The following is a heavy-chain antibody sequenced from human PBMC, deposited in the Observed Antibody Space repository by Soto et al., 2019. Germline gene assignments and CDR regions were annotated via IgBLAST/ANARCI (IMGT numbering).Heavy chain of an antibody. CDR3: ARWGTTGGLDV. J-gene: IGHJ1*01. V-gene: IGHV3-30*19. CDR1: GFTFMSYV. D-gene: IGHD3-16*01. Sequence: QVQLVESGGGVVQPGTSMRVSCVGSGFTFMSYVIHWVRQAPGKGLEWVALTSYDGSDKYYDDSVRGRFTISRDNSRNTVDLQMDSLRLEDTALYYCARWGTTGGLDVWGQGTLVSVSS. CDR2: TSYDGSDK.